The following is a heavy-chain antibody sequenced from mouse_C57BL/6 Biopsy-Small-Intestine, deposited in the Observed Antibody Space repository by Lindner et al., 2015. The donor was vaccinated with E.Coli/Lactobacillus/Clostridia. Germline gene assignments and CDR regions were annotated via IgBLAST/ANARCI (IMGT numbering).Heavy chain of an antibody. V-gene: IGHV1-80*01. J-gene: IGHJ2*01. CDR2: IYPGDGDT. Sequence: VQLQESGAELVKPGASVKISCKASGYVFKTYWMNWVKQRPGKGLEWIGQIYPGDGDTNYNGKFKGKATLTADKSSSTAYMQLSSLTSEDSAVYFCARWDLLLPLLDYWGQGTTLTVSS. CDR1: GYVFKTYW. D-gene: IGHD1-1*01. CDR3: ARWDLLLPLLDY.